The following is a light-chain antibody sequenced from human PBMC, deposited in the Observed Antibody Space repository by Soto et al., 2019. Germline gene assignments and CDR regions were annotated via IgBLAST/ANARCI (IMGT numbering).Light chain of an antibody. Sequence: TVMTQSPAALSMSPGERATLSCRASQSLNRDLAWYQQKPGQSPRLLIFGASIRATGIPARFSGSGSGTEFTLTIGSLQSEDCALYYCQQYNNWPGTFGQGTKVDIK. V-gene: IGKV3-15*01. J-gene: IGKJ1*01. CDR1: QSLNRD. CDR2: GAS. CDR3: QQYNNWPGT.